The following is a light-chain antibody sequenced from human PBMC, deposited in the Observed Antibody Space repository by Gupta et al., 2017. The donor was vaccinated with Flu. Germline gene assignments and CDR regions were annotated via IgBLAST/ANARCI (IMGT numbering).Light chain of an antibody. J-gene: IGKJ4*01. CDR3: HDYGTNF. CDR2: GAT. V-gene: IGKV3-20*01. CDR1: QTISSNY. Sequence: DIVLTQSPVTLSLSPGVRVTLSCRASQTISSNYLAWDQQKPGQAPRLLIYGATSSDTAIQDRFSGSGSGADFTLTSSRLEAEDFEVYYDHDYGTNFFGGGTKVEIK.